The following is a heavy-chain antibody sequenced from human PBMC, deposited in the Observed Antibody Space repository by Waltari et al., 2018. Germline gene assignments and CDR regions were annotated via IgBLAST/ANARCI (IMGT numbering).Heavy chain of an antibody. D-gene: IGHD5-12*01. CDR1: GVSITSNRHY. CDR3: ATYIGASLGTAAFDV. V-gene: IGHV4-39*01. Sequence: QVQVQESGPGLVKPSETLSHTCSVSGVSITSNRHYWGWIRQPPGQGLEWIGTMSYSGATYSSPSLKSRVTISRDTSENQLSLKLGSVTAADTAVYYCATYIGASLGTAAFDVWGQGTTVTVSS. J-gene: IGHJ3*01. CDR2: MSYSGAT.